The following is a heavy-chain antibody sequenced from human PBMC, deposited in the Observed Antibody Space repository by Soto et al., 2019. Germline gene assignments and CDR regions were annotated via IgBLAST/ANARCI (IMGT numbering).Heavy chain of an antibody. J-gene: IGHJ3*02. Sequence: QMQLQESGPGLVKPSETLSLTCTVSGGSISGHHWSWIRQSPGKGLEWIGYIYYNGGTNYNPTLKSRATISADTSKNQLSLRMISVTAADTAVYYCASHRKSVWGTNRYSAFDIWGQGTMVTVSS. CDR2: IYYNGGT. CDR1: GGSISGHH. V-gene: IGHV4-59*11. CDR3: ASHRKSVWGTNRYSAFDI. D-gene: IGHD3-16*02.